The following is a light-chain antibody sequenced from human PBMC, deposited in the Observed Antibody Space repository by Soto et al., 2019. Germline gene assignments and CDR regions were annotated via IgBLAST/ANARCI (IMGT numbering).Light chain of an antibody. V-gene: IGKV3-11*01. CDR1: QSVSSY. CDR2: DAS. J-gene: IGKJ5*01. CDR3: QQRSNWPPT. Sequence: EIVLTQSPATLSLSPGERATLSCRASQSVSSYLAWYQQKPGQAPRLLIYDASNRATGIPARFSGSGSGTDFTLTSSSLEPEDLAVYYCQQRSNWPPTFGQGTRLEIK.